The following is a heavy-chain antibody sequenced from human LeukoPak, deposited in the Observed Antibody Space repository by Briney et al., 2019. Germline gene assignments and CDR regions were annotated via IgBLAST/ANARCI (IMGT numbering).Heavy chain of an antibody. CDR1: GYTFTSYY. Sequence: ASVKVSCKASGYTFTSYYMHWVRQAPGQGLEWMGGIIPIFGTANYAQKFQGRVTITADESTSTAYMELSSLRSEDTAVYYCARNVYYYGSGSYYNGAESWFDPWGQGTLVTVSS. J-gene: IGHJ5*02. CDR2: IIPIFGTA. V-gene: IGHV1-69*13. CDR3: ARNVYYYGSGSYYNGAESWFDP. D-gene: IGHD3-10*01.